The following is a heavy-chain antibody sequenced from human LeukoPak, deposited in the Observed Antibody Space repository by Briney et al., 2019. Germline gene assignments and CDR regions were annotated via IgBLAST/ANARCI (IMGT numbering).Heavy chain of an antibody. CDR2: IYYSGST. CDR3: ARVYYYDSSGYYYGLGFMKAFDI. V-gene: IGHV4-39*07. CDR1: GGSISSSSYY. D-gene: IGHD3-22*01. Sequence: KPSETLSLTCTVSGGSISSSSYYWGWIRQPPGKGLEWIGSIYYSGSTYYNPSLKSRVTISVDTSKNQFSLKLSSVTAADTAVYYCARVYYYDSSGYYYGLGFMKAFDIWGQGTMVTVSS. J-gene: IGHJ3*02.